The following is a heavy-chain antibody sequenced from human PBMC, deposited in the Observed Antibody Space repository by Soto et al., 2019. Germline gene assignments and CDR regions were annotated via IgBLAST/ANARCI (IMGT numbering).Heavy chain of an antibody. CDR1: GFTFSSYA. Sequence: GGSLRLSCAASGFTFSSYAMSWVRQAPGKGLEWVSAISGSGGSTYYADSVKGRFTISRDNSKNTLYLQMNSLRAEDTAVYYCAKVREKLVVPAQDVWGKGTTVTVSS. V-gene: IGHV3-23*01. CDR2: ISGSGGST. D-gene: IGHD2-2*01. J-gene: IGHJ6*04. CDR3: AKVREKLVVPAQDV.